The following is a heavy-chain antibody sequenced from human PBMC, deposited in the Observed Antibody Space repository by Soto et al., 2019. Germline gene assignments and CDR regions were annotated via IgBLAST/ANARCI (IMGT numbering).Heavy chain of an antibody. CDR2: ISAYNGDT. J-gene: IGHJ4*02. V-gene: IGHV1-18*04. D-gene: IGHD3-22*01. CDR3: ARDWSRYYDNSGLICLY. CDR1: GYTFRSYG. Sequence: ASVKVSCKASGYTFRSYGISWVRQAPGQGLEWVGWISAYNGDTHYAPKFQDRITLTTETSTDTAYMELRSLRLDDTAVYYCARDWSRYYDNSGLICLYWGQGSMVTVYS.